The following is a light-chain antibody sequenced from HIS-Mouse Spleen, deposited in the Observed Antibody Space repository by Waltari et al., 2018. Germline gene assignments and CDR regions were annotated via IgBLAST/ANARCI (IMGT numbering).Light chain of an antibody. Sequence: QSALTQPASVSGSPGQSITISCTGTSSDVGGYNYVSWYQQHPGKAPKPIVYDVSNRPSGVSNRFSGSKSGNTASLTISGLQAEDEADYYCSSYTSSSFNVVFGGGTKLTVL. V-gene: IGLV2-14*03. CDR2: DVS. CDR3: SSYTSSSFNVV. CDR1: SSDVGGYNY. J-gene: IGLJ2*01.